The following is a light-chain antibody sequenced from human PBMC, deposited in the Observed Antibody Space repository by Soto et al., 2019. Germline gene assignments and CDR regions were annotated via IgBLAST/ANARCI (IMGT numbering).Light chain of an antibody. CDR3: QSYDTAQSSYVQ. V-gene: IGLV1-40*01. J-gene: IGLJ2*01. Sequence: QSALTQPPSVSGAPGQRVIISCTGSSSNIGAGYDVHWYQQLPGTAPKLLIYENNDRSSGVPDRFSGSKSGTSASLVITGLQAEDEAVYYCQSYDTAQSSYVQFGGGTKVTVL. CDR2: ENN. CDR1: SSNIGAGYD.